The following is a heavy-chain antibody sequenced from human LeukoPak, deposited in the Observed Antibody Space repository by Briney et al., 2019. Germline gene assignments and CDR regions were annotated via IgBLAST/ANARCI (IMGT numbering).Heavy chain of an antibody. CDR2: ISSSSSYI. J-gene: IGHJ4*02. CDR1: GFTFSSYS. CDR3: ARAIGGATTGYFDY. D-gene: IGHD1-26*01. Sequence: PGGSLRLSCAASGFTFSSYSMNWVRQAPGKGLEWVSSISSSSSYIYYADSVKGRFTISRDNAKNSLYLQMNSLRADDTAVYYCARAIGGATTGYFDYWGQGTLVTVSS. V-gene: IGHV3-21*01.